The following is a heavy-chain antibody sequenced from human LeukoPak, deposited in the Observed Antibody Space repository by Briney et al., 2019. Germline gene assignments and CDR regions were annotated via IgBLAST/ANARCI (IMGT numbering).Heavy chain of an antibody. Sequence: PSETLSLACTVSVGSIATSSYYWGLIRQPPGKGLEWIGSIYYTGSTYYNPSLQSRVTISVDTSKNHFSLKLTSVTAADTAVYYCARTPRERCPGTTCYPYFDYWGQGTLVTVSS. CDR2: IYYTGST. CDR3: ARTPRERCPGTTCYPYFDY. CDR1: VGSIATSSYY. D-gene: IGHD2/OR15-2a*01. V-gene: IGHV4-39*07. J-gene: IGHJ4*02.